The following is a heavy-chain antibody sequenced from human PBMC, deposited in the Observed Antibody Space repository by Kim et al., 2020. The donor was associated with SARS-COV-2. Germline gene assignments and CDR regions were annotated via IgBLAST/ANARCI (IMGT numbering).Heavy chain of an antibody. CDR3: ARVSLGSSSWYYFDY. D-gene: IGHD6-13*01. Sequence: DALKGRVTISRDNAKNSLYLQMNSLGADDTAVYYCARVSLGSSSWYYFDYWGQGTLVTVSS. J-gene: IGHJ4*02. V-gene: IGHV3-11*05.